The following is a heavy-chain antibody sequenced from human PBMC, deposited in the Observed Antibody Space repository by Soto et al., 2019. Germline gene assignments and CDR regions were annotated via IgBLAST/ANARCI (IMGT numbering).Heavy chain of an antibody. Sequence: QVQLVESGGGVVQPGRALRLSCAASGFTFSTYDMHWFRQAPGKGLEWVAVISSDGSNEYYADSVKGRFTISRDNSKNTLYVQMNSLRAEDTAVYYCALDLGDSSADDVADYWGQGTLVTVSS. D-gene: IGHD6-25*01. CDR1: GFTFSTYD. V-gene: IGHV3-30*03. CDR3: ALDLGDSSADDVADY. CDR2: ISSDGSNE. J-gene: IGHJ4*02.